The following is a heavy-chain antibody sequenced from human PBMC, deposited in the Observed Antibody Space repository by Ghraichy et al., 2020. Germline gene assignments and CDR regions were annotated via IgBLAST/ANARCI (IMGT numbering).Heavy chain of an antibody. D-gene: IGHD4-17*01. J-gene: IGHJ4*02. CDR2: IYWDDDK. V-gene: IGHV2-5*02. Sequence: SGPTLVKPTQTLTLTCTFSGFSLSTSGVGVGWIRQPPGKALEWLALIYWDDDKRYSPSLRSRLTITKDTSKNQVLLTMTKMDPVDTATYYCAHRPVSHAYVDYGFHYWGQGTVVTVSS. CDR3: AHRPVSHAYVDYGFHY. CDR1: GFSLSTSGVG.